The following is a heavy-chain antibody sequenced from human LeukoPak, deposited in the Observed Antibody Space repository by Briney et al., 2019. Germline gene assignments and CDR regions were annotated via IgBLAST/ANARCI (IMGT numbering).Heavy chain of an antibody. D-gene: IGHD1-26*01. Sequence: ASVKVSCKASGCTFTSYGISWVRQAPGQGLEWMGWISAYNGNTNYAQKLQGRVTMTTDTSTSTAYMELRSLRSDDTAVYYCARCLGLTGELLDMNWFDPWGQGTLVTVSS. CDR2: ISAYNGNT. CDR3: ARCLGLTGELLDMNWFDP. CDR1: GCTFTSYG. J-gene: IGHJ5*02. V-gene: IGHV1-18*01.